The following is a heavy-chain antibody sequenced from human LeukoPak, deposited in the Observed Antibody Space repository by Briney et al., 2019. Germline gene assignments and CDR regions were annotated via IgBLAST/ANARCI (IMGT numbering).Heavy chain of an antibody. V-gene: IGHV5-51*01. J-gene: IGHJ6*02. D-gene: IGHD2-2*01. Sequence: GESLKISCKGSGDSFTSYWIGWVRQMPGKGLEWMGIFYPGDSDTRYSPSFQGQVTISADKSISTAYLQWSSLKASDTAMYYCARLTEGDIVVVPAANTFYGMDVWGQGTTVTVSS. CDR2: FYPGDSDT. CDR3: ARLTEGDIVVVPAANTFYGMDV. CDR1: GDSFTSYW.